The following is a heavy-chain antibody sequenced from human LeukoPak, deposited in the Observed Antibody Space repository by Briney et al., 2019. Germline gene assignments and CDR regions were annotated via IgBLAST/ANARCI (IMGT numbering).Heavy chain of an antibody. CDR3: ARHNYCSGGSCYSIDY. D-gene: IGHD2-15*01. CDR1: GGSISSYY. Sequence: SETLSLTCTVSGGSISSYYWSWIRQPPGKGLEWIGYIYTSGSTNYNPSLKSRVTISVDTSNNQFSLKLSSVTAADTAVYYCARHNYCSGGSCYSIDYWGQGTLVTVSS. CDR2: IYTSGST. V-gene: IGHV4-4*08. J-gene: IGHJ4*02.